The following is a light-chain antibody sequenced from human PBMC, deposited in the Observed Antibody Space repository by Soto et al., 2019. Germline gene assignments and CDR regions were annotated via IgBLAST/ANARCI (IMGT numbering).Light chain of an antibody. CDR3: QQHGSSPIT. V-gene: IGKV3-20*01. J-gene: IGKJ5*01. Sequence: EIVLTQSPGTLSLSPGERATLPCRASQTVTRNYLAWHQQKPGQTPRLLVYGASSRATGIPDRFSGSGSGTDFTLTISRLEPEDFAVYYCQQHGSSPITFGQGTRLEN. CDR1: QTVTRNY. CDR2: GAS.